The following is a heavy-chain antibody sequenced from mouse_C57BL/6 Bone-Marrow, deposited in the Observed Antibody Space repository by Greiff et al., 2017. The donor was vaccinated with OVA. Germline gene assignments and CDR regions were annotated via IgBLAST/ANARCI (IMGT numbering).Heavy chain of an antibody. V-gene: IGHV12-3*01. Sequence: VQLQESGPGLVKPSQSLFLTCSITGFPITSGYYWIWIRPSPGKPLEWMGYISHSGETFSNPSPPIPIAITRETAENQCILQMNAVTTEDTAMYYCAGELAWFAYGGQETLVTVSA. D-gene: IGHD4-1*01. CDR2: ISHSGET. CDR1: GFPITSGYY. J-gene: IGHJ3*01. CDR3: AGELAWFAY.